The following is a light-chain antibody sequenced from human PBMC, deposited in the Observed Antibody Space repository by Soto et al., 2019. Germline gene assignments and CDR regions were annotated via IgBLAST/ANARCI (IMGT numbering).Light chain of an antibody. Sequence: SYELTQPPSVSVAPGKTARISCERNNIGTKSVHWYQQKPGQSPVLVIYYDSARPSGIPERFSGSNAGNTATLTISTVEAGDEAEYYCQVWDRSSDHRVVLVGGTKVTVL. V-gene: IGLV3-21*04. CDR1: NIGTKS. CDR2: YDS. J-gene: IGLJ2*01. CDR3: QVWDRSSDHRVV.